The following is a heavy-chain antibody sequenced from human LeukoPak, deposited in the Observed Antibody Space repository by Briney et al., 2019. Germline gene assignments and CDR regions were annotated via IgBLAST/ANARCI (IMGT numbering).Heavy chain of an antibody. D-gene: IGHD3-22*01. CDR2: ISYDGSNK. V-gene: IGHV3-30*01. Sequence: PGRSLRLSCAASGFTFSSYAVHWVRQAPGKGLEWVAVISYDGSNKYYADSVKGRFTISRDNSKNTLYLQMNSLRAEDTAVYYCARESAGYYDSSGYHDYWGQGTLVTVSS. CDR1: GFTFSSYA. J-gene: IGHJ4*02. CDR3: ARESAGYYDSSGYHDY.